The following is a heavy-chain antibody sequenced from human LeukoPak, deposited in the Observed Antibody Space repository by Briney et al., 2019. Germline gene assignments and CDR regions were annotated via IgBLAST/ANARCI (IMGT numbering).Heavy chain of an antibody. J-gene: IGHJ4*02. CDR1: GFTFSSYS. D-gene: IGHD1-26*01. Sequence: GGSLRLSCAASGFTFSSYSMKWVRQAPGKGLEWVSYISSSSSTLYYADSVKGRFTISRDNAKNSLYLQMNSRRDEDTAVYYCARDIVGAPNTFDYWGQGTLVTVSS. CDR2: ISSSSSTL. CDR3: ARDIVGAPNTFDY. V-gene: IGHV3-48*02.